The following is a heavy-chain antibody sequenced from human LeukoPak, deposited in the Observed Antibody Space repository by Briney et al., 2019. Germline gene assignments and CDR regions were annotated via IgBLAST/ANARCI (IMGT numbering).Heavy chain of an antibody. V-gene: IGHV4-39*07. Sequence: SETLSLTCTVSGGSISSSSYYWGWIRQPPGKGLEWIGSIYYSGSTYYNPSLKSRVTISVDTSKNQFSLKLSSVTAADTAVYYCARVFGTAARRRGYYFDYWGQGTLVTVSS. D-gene: IGHD6-6*01. CDR1: GGSISSSSYY. CDR3: ARVFGTAARRRGYYFDY. CDR2: IYYSGST. J-gene: IGHJ4*02.